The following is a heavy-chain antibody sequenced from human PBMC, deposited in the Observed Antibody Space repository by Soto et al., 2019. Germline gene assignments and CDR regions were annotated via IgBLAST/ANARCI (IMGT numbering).Heavy chain of an antibody. CDR3: AREVNAVAFEF. CDR1: GGSISSYGSY. CDR2: IDYSGST. Sequence: QVRLQESGPGLVKPSETLSLTCTVSGGSISSYGSYWTWIRQHPGKGLEWIGCIDYSGSTYSKPSLKSRLNILRDTSKNQFSLKLSSVTAADTAMYYCAREVNAVAFEFWGQGTMVTVSS. D-gene: IGHD1-1*01. V-gene: IGHV4-31*03. J-gene: IGHJ3*01.